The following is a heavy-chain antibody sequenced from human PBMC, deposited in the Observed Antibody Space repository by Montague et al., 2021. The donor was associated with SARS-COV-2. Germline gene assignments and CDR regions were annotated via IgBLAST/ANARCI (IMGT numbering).Heavy chain of an antibody. Sequence: SLRLSCAASGFTFSSYSMNWVRQAPGKGLEWVSSISSSSSYIYYADSVKGRFTISRDNAKNSLYLQMNSLRAEDTAVYYCARNLGSGWAFFDYWGQGNPGHRLL. CDR2: ISSSSSYI. CDR3: ARNLGSGWAFFDY. CDR1: GFTFSSYS. J-gene: IGHJ4*02. V-gene: IGHV3-21*01. D-gene: IGHD6-19*01.